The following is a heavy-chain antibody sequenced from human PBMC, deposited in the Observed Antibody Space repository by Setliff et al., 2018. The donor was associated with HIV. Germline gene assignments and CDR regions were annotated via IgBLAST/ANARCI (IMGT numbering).Heavy chain of an antibody. J-gene: IGHJ4*02. Sequence: SVKVSCKASGGTFRSHEISWVRQAPGQGLEWMGGIVPILNTGNYAPKFQGRVTITADESMTTAYMELSSLRSEDTAVYYCARIPNHSSGFDYWGQGTPVTVSS. CDR1: GGTFRSHE. CDR2: IVPILNTG. CDR3: ARIPNHSSGFDY. D-gene: IGHD3-22*01. V-gene: IGHV1-69*13.